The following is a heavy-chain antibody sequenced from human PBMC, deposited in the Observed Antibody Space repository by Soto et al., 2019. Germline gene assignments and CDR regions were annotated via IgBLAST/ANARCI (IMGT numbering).Heavy chain of an antibody. CDR1: GFTFSSYG. V-gene: IGHV3-33*01. D-gene: IGHD3-9*01. J-gene: IGHJ4*02. CDR3: ARDIGTSDILTGYYGDYYFDY. CDR2: IWYDGSNK. Sequence: GGSLRLSCAASGFTFSSYGMHWVRQAPGKGLEWVAVIWYDGSNKYCADSVKGRFTISRDNSKNTLYLQMNSLRAEDTAVYYCARDIGTSDILTGYYGDYYFDYWGQGTLVTVSS.